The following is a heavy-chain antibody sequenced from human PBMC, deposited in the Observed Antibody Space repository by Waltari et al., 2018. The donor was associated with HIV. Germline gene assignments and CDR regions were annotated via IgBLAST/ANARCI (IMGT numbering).Heavy chain of an antibody. Sequence: EVHLVQSGGGLVQPGESLRLSCEASGFTFSTYGMNWVRQAPGRGLEYVAGISSNGDTTSYANSVKGRFTISRDNSKNTLYLQMGSLRAEDTAVYYCARTNYYDYWGQGALVTVSS. V-gene: IGHV3-64*01. CDR2: ISSNGDTT. CDR3: ARTNYYDY. CDR1: GFTFSTYG. J-gene: IGHJ4*02. D-gene: IGHD2-8*01.